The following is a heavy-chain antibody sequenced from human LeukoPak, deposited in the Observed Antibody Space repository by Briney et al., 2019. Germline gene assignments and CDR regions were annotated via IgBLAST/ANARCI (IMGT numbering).Heavy chain of an antibody. J-gene: IGHJ4*02. D-gene: IGHD1-14*01. Sequence: SETLSLTCTVSGVSISSYYWTWIRQPPEKGLEWIGYIYYSGSTNYNPSLKSRVTISVDTPKNQLSLNVISLTAADTAVYYCARGQLTDDLDYWGQGTLVTVSS. CDR3: ARGQLTDDLDY. V-gene: IGHV4-59*01. CDR1: GVSISSYY. CDR2: IYYSGST.